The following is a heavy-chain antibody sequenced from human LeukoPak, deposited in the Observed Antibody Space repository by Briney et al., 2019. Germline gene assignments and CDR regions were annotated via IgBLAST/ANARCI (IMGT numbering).Heavy chain of an antibody. J-gene: IGHJ4*02. V-gene: IGHV4-61*02. CDR3: ARDIGSGWSVYFDY. Sequence: SETLSLTCTVSGGSISSGSYYWRWIRQPAGKGLEWIGRIYTSGSTNYNPSLKSRVTISVDTSKNQFSLKLSSVTAADTAVYYCARDIGSGWSVYFDYWGQGTLVTVSS. D-gene: IGHD6-19*01. CDR2: IYTSGST. CDR1: GGSISSGSYY.